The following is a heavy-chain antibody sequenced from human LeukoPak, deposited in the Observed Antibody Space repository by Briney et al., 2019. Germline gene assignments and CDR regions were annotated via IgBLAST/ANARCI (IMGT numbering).Heavy chain of an antibody. CDR1: GGSISSYC. J-gene: IGHJ4*02. CDR2: IYYSGST. D-gene: IGHD2-2*01. CDR3: ARLGHCSSTSCYSFPGFDY. V-gene: IGHV4-59*01. Sequence: SETLSLTCTVSGGSISSYCWSWIRQPPGKGLEWIGYIYYSGSTNYNPSLKSRVTISVDTSKNQFSLKLSSVTAADTAVYYCARLGHCSSTSCYSFPGFDYWGQGTLVTVSS.